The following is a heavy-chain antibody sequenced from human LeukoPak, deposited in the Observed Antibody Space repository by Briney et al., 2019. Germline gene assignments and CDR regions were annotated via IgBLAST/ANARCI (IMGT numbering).Heavy chain of an antibody. Sequence: PSETLSLTCTVSSGSTTSYYWNWIRQPAGKGLEWIGRIYSSGSTDYNPSLKSRVTMSVDTSKNQFSLNLSSVTAADSAVYYCARARGRLLLVDYWGQGTLVTVSS. D-gene: IGHD2-15*01. V-gene: IGHV4-4*07. CDR3: ARARGRLLLVDY. CDR2: IYSSGST. J-gene: IGHJ4*02. CDR1: SGSTTSYY.